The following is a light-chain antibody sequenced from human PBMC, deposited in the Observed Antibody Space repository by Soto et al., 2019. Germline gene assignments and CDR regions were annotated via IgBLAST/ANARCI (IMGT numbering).Light chain of an antibody. CDR2: DAS. V-gene: IGKV3D-15*01. J-gene: IGKJ1*01. CDR1: QSISSH. CDR3: QQYNNWPRT. Sequence: EIVMTQSPATLSVSPGERANLSCRASQSISSHLVRYQQKPGQAPRLLIYDASNRATGIPARFSGSGSGTDFTLTISSLEPEDFAVYYCQQYNNWPRTFGQGTKVDIK.